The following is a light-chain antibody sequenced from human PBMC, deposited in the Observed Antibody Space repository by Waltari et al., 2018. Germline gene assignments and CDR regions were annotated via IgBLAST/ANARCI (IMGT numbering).Light chain of an antibody. CDR1: NSNIGNNG. CDR3: ATWDDRLRRPL. Sequence: QSVLTQPPSASEAARKSVAISCSGNNSNIGNNGVSWFQQFPGAVPKLLIYYDDQRTSGVSDGFSGSKSGTSASLAISGLQPEDEADYYCATWDDRLRRPLFGGGTRLTVL. V-gene: IGLV1-36*01. CDR2: YDD. J-gene: IGLJ3*02.